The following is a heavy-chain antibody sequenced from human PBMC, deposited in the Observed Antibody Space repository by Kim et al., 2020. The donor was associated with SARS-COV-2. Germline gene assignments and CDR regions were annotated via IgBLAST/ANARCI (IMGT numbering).Heavy chain of an antibody. CDR1: GFTFSSYA. Sequence: GGSLRLSCAASGFTFSSYAMSWVRQAPGKGLEWVSAISGSGGSTYYADSVKGRFTISRDNSKNTLYLQMNSLRAEDTAVYYCAKGFGVVIIRYNDAFGIWGQGTMVTVSS. J-gene: IGHJ3*02. D-gene: IGHD3-3*01. V-gene: IGHV3-23*01. CDR2: ISGSGGST. CDR3: AKGFGVVIIRYNDAFGI.